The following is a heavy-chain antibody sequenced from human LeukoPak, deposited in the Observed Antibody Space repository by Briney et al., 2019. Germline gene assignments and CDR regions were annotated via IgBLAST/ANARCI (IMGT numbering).Heavy chain of an antibody. D-gene: IGHD1-1*01. CDR3: VRDLSPVSDRNVWYDALDI. Sequence: PGGSLRLSCVASGFSFTSSWMTWVRQAPGKGLEWVANIAGDESQKRYMDSVKGRFTVSRDNAKNSLYLQLNSLRAEDTAIHYCVRDLSPVSDRNVWYDALDIWGQGTMVTVSS. CDR2: IAGDESQK. CDR1: GFSFTSSW. J-gene: IGHJ3*02. V-gene: IGHV3-7*01.